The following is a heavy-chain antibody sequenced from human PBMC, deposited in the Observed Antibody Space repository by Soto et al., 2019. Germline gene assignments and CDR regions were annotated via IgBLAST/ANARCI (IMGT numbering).Heavy chain of an antibody. D-gene: IGHD3-10*01. V-gene: IGHV3-21*01. CDR2: ISSSSGHI. CDR1: GFTFSTYS. J-gene: IGHJ4*02. CDR3: ARYLVRVRGVAEFDC. Sequence: EVQLVESGGGLVKTGGSLRLSCAASGFTFSTYSMNWVRQAPGKGLEWVSSISSSSGHIYYAESVKGRFTISRDNAKNSLYLQMNSLRAEDTAVYYCARYLVRVRGVAEFDCWGQGSLFTVS.